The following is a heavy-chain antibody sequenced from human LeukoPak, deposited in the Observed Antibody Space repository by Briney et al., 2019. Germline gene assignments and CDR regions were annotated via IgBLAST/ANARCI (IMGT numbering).Heavy chain of an antibody. CDR1: GGTFSSYA. Sequence: ASVKVSCKASGGTFSSYAISWVRQAPGQGLEWMGGIIPIFGTANYAQKFQDRIILTRDTSTSTVYMDLGRLRSEDTAVYYCARDGGRYSTDYWGQGTLVAVSS. D-gene: IGHD3-10*01. CDR3: ARDGGRYSTDY. V-gene: IGHV1-69*05. CDR2: IIPIFGTA. J-gene: IGHJ4*02.